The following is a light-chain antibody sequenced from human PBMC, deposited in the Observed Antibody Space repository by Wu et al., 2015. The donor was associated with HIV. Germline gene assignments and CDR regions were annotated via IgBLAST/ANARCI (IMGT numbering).Light chain of an antibody. Sequence: DIQMTQSPSSLSASVGERVTITCRASQDISSSLAWCQHKPGKAPKLLLYAASRLESGVPSRFSGSRSGTDYIFTISSPQPEDIATYYCQQYYIVPPSFGQGTKLEIK. CDR2: AAS. CDR1: QDISSS. J-gene: IGKJ2*03. CDR3: QQYYIVPPS. V-gene: IGKV1-NL1*01.